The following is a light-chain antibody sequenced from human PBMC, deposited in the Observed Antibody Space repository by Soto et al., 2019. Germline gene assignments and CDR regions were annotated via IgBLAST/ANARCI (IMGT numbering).Light chain of an antibody. J-gene: IGLJ3*02. CDR1: SGFNVGTYR. CDR3: MIWHSSAWV. Sequence: QAVVTQPSSLSASPGASASLTCTLRSGFNVGTYRMYWYQQKPGSPPQYLLWYKSDSENQQGSGVPSRFSGSTDPSANAGILLISGLQSEDEADYYCMIWHSSAWVFGGGTKLTVL. CDR2: YKSDSEN. V-gene: IGLV5-45*03.